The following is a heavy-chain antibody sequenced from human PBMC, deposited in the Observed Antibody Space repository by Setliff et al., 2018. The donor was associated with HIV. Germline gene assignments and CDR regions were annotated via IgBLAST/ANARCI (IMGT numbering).Heavy chain of an antibody. CDR1: GGSFTSRSYY. J-gene: IGHJ3*02. V-gene: IGHV4-39*01. CDR2: IFYSGIT. D-gene: IGHD4-17*01. CDR3: ARADYGAALDI. Sequence: PSETLSLTCTVSGGSFTSRSYYWGWIRQPPGKGLEWIGSIFYSGITYYNPSLKSRVTISVDTSKNQFSLNLTSVTAADTAVYYCARADYGAALDIWGQGTMVTVSS.